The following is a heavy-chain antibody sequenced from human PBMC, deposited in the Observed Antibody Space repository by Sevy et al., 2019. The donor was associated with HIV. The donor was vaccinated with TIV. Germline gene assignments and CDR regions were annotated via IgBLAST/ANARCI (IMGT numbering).Heavy chain of an antibody. D-gene: IGHD5-18*01. J-gene: IGHJ6*02. V-gene: IGHV4-31*03. CDR1: GGSISSGGYY. Sequence: SETLSLTCTVSGGSISSGGYYWSWIRQHPGKGLEWIGYIYYSGSTYYNPSLKSRVTISVDTSKNQFSLKRSSVTAAETAVYYCARERRDTATGYYYYGMDVWGQGTTVTVSS. CDR2: IYYSGST. CDR3: ARERRDTATGYYYYGMDV.